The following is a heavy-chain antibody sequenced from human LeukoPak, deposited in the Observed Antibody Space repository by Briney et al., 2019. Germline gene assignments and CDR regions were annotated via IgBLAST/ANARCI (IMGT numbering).Heavy chain of an antibody. Sequence: SETLSLTCTVSGGSISSSSYYWGWIRQPPGKGLERIGRISTSGSTNYNPALKSRVSMSVDTSKNQFSLKLSSVTAADTAVYYCARQARRITGKADPWGQGTLVTVSS. CDR1: GGSISSSSYY. J-gene: IGHJ5*02. CDR3: ARQARRITGKADP. CDR2: ISTSGST. V-gene: IGHV4-39*01. D-gene: IGHD1-20*01.